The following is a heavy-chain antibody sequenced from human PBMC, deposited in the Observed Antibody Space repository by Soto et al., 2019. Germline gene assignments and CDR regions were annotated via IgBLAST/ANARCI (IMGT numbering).Heavy chain of an antibody. CDR1: GGSISSGDYY. D-gene: IGHD6-13*01. J-gene: IGHJ4*02. Sequence: QVQLQESGPGLVKPSQTLSLTCTVSGGSISSGDYYWSWIRQPPGKGLEWIGYIYYSGSTYYNPSLKSRVTISVDTSKTQFSLKLSSVTAPDTAVYSRGRVSSWYGGEVPADYWGQGTLVTVSS. V-gene: IGHV4-30-4*01. CDR3: GRVSSWYGGEVPADY. CDR2: IYYSGST.